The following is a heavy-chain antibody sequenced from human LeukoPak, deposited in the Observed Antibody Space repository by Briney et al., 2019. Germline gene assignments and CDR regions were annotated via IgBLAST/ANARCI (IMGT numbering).Heavy chain of an antibody. V-gene: IGHV3-53*05. J-gene: IGHJ4*02. CDR3: ARDRGDIVVVVAYYFDY. Sequence: PGGSLRLSCAASGFTVSSNYMSWVRQAPGKGLEWVSVIYSGGSTYYADSVKGRFTISRDNSKNTLYLQMNSLRAEDTAVYYCARDRGDIVVVVAYYFDYWGQGTLVTVSS. D-gene: IGHD2-15*01. CDR1: GFTVSSNY. CDR2: IYSGGST.